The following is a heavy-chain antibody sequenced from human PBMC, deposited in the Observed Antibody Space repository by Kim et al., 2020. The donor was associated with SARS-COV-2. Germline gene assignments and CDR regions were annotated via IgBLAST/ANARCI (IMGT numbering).Heavy chain of an antibody. V-gene: IGHV4-59*01. CDR1: GGSISSYY. Sequence: SETLSLTCTVSGGSISSYYWSWIRQPPGKGLEWIGYIYYSGSTNYNPSLKSRVTISVDTSKNQFSLKLSSVTAADTAVYYCARGGEILWFGADAFDIWGQGTMVTVSS. CDR3: ARGGEILWFGADAFDI. D-gene: IGHD3-10*01. CDR2: IYYSGST. J-gene: IGHJ3*02.